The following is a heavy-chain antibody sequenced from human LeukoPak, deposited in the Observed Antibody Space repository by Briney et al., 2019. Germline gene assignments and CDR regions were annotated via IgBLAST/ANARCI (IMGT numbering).Heavy chain of an antibody. CDR3: ARHPYDFWSGLGFDY. V-gene: IGHV4-34*01. CDR2: INHSGST. Sequence: PSETLSLTCAVYGGSFSGYYWSWIRQPPGKGLEWIGEINHSGSTKYNPSFKRRLTITLKTSHNQSLLQQRYGTAADTAVYYCARHPYDFWSGLGFDYWGQGTLVTVSS. D-gene: IGHD3-3*01. CDR1: GGSFSGYY. J-gene: IGHJ4*02.